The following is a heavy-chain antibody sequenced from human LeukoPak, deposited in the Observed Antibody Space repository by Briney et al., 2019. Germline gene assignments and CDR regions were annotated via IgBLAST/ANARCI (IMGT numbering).Heavy chain of an antibody. D-gene: IGHD6-13*01. Sequence: ASVKVSCKASGYTFTSYGISWVRQAPGQGLEWTGSISAYNGNTNYAQKLQGRVTMTTDTSTSTAYMELRSLRSDDTAVYYCARRTIAAAGIKNYGMDVWGQGTTVTVSS. CDR1: GYTFTSYG. J-gene: IGHJ6*02. CDR3: ARRTIAAAGIKNYGMDV. V-gene: IGHV1-18*01. CDR2: ISAYNGNT.